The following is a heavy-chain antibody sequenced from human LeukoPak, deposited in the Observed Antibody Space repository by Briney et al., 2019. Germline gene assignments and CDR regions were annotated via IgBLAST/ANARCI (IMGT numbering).Heavy chain of an antibody. V-gene: IGHV3-30*04. CDR2: ISYDGSNK. CDR3: ARDRTKYCSGGSCHYGMDV. D-gene: IGHD2-15*01. CDR1: GFTFSSYP. J-gene: IGHJ6*02. Sequence: GRSLRLSCAASGFTFSSYPMHWVRQAPGKGLEWVAVISYDGSNKYYADSVKGRFTISRDNSKNTLYLQMNSLRAEDTAVYYCARDRTKYCSGGSCHYGMDVWGQGTMVTVSS.